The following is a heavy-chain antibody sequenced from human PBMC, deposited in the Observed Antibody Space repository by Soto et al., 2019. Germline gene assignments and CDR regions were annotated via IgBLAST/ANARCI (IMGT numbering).Heavy chain of an antibody. Sequence: PGGSLRLSCAASGFSFSDYSMNWVRQAPWRGLEWVSYISSSSFTIHYADSVEGRFAISRDNAKNSLYLQMNSLRVEDTAVYYCAIDYNDFWSGHFDYWDQGALVTVS. D-gene: IGHD3-3*01. CDR2: ISSSSFTI. V-gene: IGHV3-48*01. CDR1: GFSFSDYS. J-gene: IGHJ4*02. CDR3: AIDYNDFWSGHFDY.